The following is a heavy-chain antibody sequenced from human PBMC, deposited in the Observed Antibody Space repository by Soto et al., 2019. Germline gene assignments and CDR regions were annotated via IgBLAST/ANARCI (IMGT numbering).Heavy chain of an antibody. V-gene: IGHV1-69*13. J-gene: IGHJ3*02. CDR1: GGTFSSYA. D-gene: IGHD3-3*01. CDR3: ARDRVTIFGVFADAFDI. Sequence: ASVKVSCKASGGTFSSYAISWVRQAPGQGLEWMGGIIPIFGTANYAQKFQGRVTITADESTSTAYMGLSSLRSEDTAVYYCARDRVTIFGVFADAFDIWGQGTMVTVSS. CDR2: IIPIFGTA.